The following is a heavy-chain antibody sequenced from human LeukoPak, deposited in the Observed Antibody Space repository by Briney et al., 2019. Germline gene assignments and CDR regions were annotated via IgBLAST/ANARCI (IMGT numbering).Heavy chain of an antibody. V-gene: IGHV3-21*01. CDR2: ISSSSSYI. J-gene: IGHJ5*02. CDR1: GFTFSSYS. D-gene: IGHD6-13*01. CDR3: ARGSQYSSSPGWFDP. Sequence: PGGSLRLSCAASGFTFSSYSMNWVRQAPGKGLEWVSSISSSSSYIYYADSVKGRFTISRDNAKNSLYLQMNSLRAEDTAVYYGARGSQYSSSPGWFDPWGQGTLVTVSS.